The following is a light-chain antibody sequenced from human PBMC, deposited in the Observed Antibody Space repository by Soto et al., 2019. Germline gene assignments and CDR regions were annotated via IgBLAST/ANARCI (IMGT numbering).Light chain of an antibody. V-gene: IGKV4-1*01. CDR2: WAS. J-gene: IGKJ1*01. CDR1: QSLLYSSNNKNY. CDR3: QHYNYWPPKT. Sequence: DIVMTQSPDSLAVSLGERATINCKSSQSLLYSSNNKNYLSWYQQKAGQPPKLLIHWASNREFGVPDRFSGSGSGADFTLTISSLQSEDFAVYYCQHYNYWPPKTFGQGTKVDIK.